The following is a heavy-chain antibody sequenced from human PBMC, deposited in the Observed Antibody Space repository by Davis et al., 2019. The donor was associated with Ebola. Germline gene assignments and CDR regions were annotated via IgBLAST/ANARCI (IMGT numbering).Heavy chain of an antibody. D-gene: IGHD5-24*01. CDR3: ARVRWLQGIYFDY. Sequence: GESLKISCAASGFSFSSYWMSWVRQAPGKGLEWVASIKQDGSEKYYVDSVKGRFTISRDNAKNSLYLQMNSLRAEDTAVYYCARVRWLQGIYFDYWGQGTLVTVSS. J-gene: IGHJ4*02. CDR1: GFSFSSYW. V-gene: IGHV3-7*01. CDR2: IKQDGSEK.